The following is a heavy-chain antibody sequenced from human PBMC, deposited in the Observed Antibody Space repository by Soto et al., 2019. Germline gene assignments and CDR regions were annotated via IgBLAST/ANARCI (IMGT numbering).Heavy chain of an antibody. CDR1: ADTFNNYG. CDR2: VVPLLGSA. J-gene: IGHJ4*01. CDR3: ASGIAVDRFEF. D-gene: IGHD2-15*01. Sequence: EQSGPEVKKPGSSVKVSCKASADTFNNYGFSWVRQAPGQGLECVGGVVPLLGSATYAQKFQGRATISADESASTVYLELTNLQSDDPAIFYCASGIAVDRFEFWGLGTLVIVSS. V-gene: IGHV1-69*01.